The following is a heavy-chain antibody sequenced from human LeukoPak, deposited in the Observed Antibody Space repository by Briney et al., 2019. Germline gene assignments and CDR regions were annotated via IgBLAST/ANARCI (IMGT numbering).Heavy chain of an antibody. D-gene: IGHD2-15*01. CDR2: IYYSGST. J-gene: IGHJ4*02. V-gene: IGHV4-39*07. CDR3: ARDLRGRYCSGGSCHSHV. CDR1: GGSISSSSYY. Sequence: SETLSLTCTVSGGSISSSSYYWGWIRQPPGKGLEWIGSIYYSGSTYYNPSLKSRVTISVDTSKNQFSLKLSSVTAADTAVYYCARDLRGRYCSGGSCHSHVWGQGTLVTVSS.